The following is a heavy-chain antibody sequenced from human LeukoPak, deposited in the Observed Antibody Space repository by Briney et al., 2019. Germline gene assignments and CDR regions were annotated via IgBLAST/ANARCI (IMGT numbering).Heavy chain of an antibody. V-gene: IGHV1-2*06. CDR3: ARVPRTTVTTTDY. D-gene: IGHD4-17*01. CDR2: INPNSGGT. J-gene: IGHJ4*02. CDR1: GYTFTGYY. Sequence: GASVKVSCKASGYTFTGYYMNWVRQAPGQGLEWMGRINPNSGGTNYAQKFQGRVTMTRDTSISTAYMELSRLRSDDTAVYYCARVPRTTVTTTDYWGQGTLVTVSS.